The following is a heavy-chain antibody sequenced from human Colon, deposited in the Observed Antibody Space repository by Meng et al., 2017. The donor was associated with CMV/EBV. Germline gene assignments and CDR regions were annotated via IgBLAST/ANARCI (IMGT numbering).Heavy chain of an antibody. J-gene: IGHJ4*02. Sequence: QVRLQQWGAQLLKPSETLALTCPVSGGSFSGYHWTWIRLPPGKGLEWIGEITHDRSTNYSPSLESRVIISVDTSKNQFSLTLSSVTAADTAVYYCSRGREREWPTSDYWGQGTLVTVSS. CDR3: SRGREREWPTSDY. D-gene: IGHD3-3*01. CDR1: GGSFSGYH. V-gene: IGHV4-34*01. CDR2: ITHDRST.